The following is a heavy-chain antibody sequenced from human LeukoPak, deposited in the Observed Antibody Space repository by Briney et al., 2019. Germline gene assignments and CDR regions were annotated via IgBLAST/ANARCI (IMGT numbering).Heavy chain of an antibody. Sequence: GGSLRLSCAASGFTFSTYGIHGVRQAPGKGLEWVGVIWYDGSNKYYADSVKGRFAISRDNSKNMVFLQMTSLRAEDTAVYYCPKTNCNSSTSYSLPSSAMNVWARGPAVPVS. J-gene: IGHJ6*02. V-gene: IGHV3-33*06. D-gene: IGHD2-2*01. CDR3: PKTNCNSSTSYSLPSSAMNV. CDR2: IWYDGSNK. CDR1: GFTFSTYG.